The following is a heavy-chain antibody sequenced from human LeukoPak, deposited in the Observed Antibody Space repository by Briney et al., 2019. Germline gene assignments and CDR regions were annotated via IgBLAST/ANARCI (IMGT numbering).Heavy chain of an antibody. CDR2: IYYSGST. CDR3: ARDSEIRSGYYFDY. Sequence: SETLSLTCTVSGGSISSYYWSWIRQPPGKGLEWIGYIYYSGSTSYNPSLRSRVTISVDTSKNQFSLKLSSVPAADTAVYYCARDSEIRSGYYFDYWGQGTLVTVSS. D-gene: IGHD3-22*01. CDR1: GGSISSYY. J-gene: IGHJ4*02. V-gene: IGHV4-59*01.